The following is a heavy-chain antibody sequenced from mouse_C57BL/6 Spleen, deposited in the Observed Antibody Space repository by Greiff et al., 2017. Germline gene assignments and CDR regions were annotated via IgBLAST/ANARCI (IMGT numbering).Heavy chain of an antibody. D-gene: IGHD2-4*01. CDR3: ARGNYYDYDLYAMDD. CDR2: INPNNGGT. Sequence: VQLKQSGPELVKPGASVKMSCKASGYTFTDYNMHWVKQSHGKSLEWIGYINPNNGGTSSNQKFKGKATLTVNKSSSTAYMELRSLTSEYSAVYYCARGNYYDYDLYAMDDWGQGTSVTVSS. J-gene: IGHJ4*01. V-gene: IGHV1-22*01. CDR1: GYTFTDYN.